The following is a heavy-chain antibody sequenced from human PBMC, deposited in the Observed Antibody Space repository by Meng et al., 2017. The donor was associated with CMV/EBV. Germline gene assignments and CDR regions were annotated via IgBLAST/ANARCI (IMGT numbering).Heavy chain of an antibody. CDR1: GFSLSTSGVG. V-gene: IGHV2-5*02. CDR2: IYWDDDK. D-gene: IGHD6-13*01. J-gene: IGHJ4*02. CDR3: ARIAAAGRFDY. Sequence: HTTFKVSVPTPWKPTQTLPLPCTFSGFSLSTSGVGVGWIRQPPGKALEWLALIYWDDDKRYSPSLKSRLTITKDTSKNQVVLTMTNMDPVDTATYYCARIAAAGRFDYWGQGTLVTVSS.